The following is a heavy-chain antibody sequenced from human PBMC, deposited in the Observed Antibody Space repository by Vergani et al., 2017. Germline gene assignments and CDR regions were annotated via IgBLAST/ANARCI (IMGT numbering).Heavy chain of an antibody. Sequence: QVQLVQSGAEVKKPGSSVKVSCKASGGTFSSYAISWVRQAPGQGLEWMGGIIPIFGTANYAQKFQGRVTLTADESTSTAYMGLSSLRSEDTAVYYCARDLGILLPSPASDDAFDIWGQGTMVTVSS. D-gene: IGHD3-9*01. CDR3: ARDLGILLPSPASDDAFDI. CDR1: GGTFSSYA. V-gene: IGHV1-69*01. J-gene: IGHJ3*02. CDR2: IIPIFGTA.